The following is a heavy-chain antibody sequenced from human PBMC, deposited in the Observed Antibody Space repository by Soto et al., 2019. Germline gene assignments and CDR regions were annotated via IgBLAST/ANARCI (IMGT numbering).Heavy chain of an antibody. CDR2: VSATAGTT. J-gene: IGHJ4*02. V-gene: IGHV3-23*01. CDR3: AKDRLAGGFDY. D-gene: IGHD3-16*01. CDR1: GFTFSNYA. Sequence: GGSLRLSCAATGFTFSNYAMSWVRQAPRKGLEWVSLVSATAGTTYYTDSVKGRFTISRDNSRNTVYLQMNSLRADDTAVYYCAKDRLAGGFDYWGQGTLVTVSS.